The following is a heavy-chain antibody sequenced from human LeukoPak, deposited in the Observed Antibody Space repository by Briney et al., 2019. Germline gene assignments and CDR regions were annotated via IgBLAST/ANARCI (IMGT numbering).Heavy chain of an antibody. D-gene: IGHD3-9*01. Sequence: SVKVSCKASGGTFSSYAISWVRQAPGQGLEWMGRIIPILGIANYAQKFQGRVTITADKSTSTAYMELSSLRSEDTAVYYCARELGANTYYDILTGYFDYWGQGTLVTVSS. V-gene: IGHV1-69*04. CDR3: ARELGANTYYDILTGYFDY. CDR1: GGTFSSYA. CDR2: IIPILGIA. J-gene: IGHJ4*02.